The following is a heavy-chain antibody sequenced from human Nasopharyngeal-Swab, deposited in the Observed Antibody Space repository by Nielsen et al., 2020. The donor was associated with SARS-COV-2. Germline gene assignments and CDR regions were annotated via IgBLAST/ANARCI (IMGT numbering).Heavy chain of an antibody. CDR1: GFTFSSYA. J-gene: IGHJ2*01. V-gene: IGHV3-30*04. CDR3: ARGGSAL. CDR2: ISYDGSNK. Sequence: GESLKISYAASGFTFSSYAMHWVRQAPGKGLEWVAVISYDGSNKYYADSVKGRFTISRDNSKNTLYLQMNSLRAEDTAVYYCARGGSALWGRGTLVTVSS. D-gene: IGHD3-16*01.